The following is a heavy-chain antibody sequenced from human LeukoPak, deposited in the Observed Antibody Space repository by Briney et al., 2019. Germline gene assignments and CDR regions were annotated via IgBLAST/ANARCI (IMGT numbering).Heavy chain of an antibody. CDR3: TTYAWESPFT. D-gene: IGHD3-16*01. CDR1: GFTFTNTG. V-gene: IGHV3-15*01. CDR2: IKKKTDGGTT. Sequence: PGGSLRLSCAASGFTFTNTGMSWVRQAPGKGLEWVGRIKKKTDGGTTDYAAPVKGRFTISRDDSINTLYLQMNYLKSEDTAVYYCTTYAWESPFTWGQGTLVTVSS. J-gene: IGHJ5*02.